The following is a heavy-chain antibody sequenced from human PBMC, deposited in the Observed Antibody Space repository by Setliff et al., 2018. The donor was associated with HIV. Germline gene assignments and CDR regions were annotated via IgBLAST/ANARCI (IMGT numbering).Heavy chain of an antibody. CDR3: ASDRRGSSVY. D-gene: IGHD6-13*01. V-gene: IGHV4-59*12. Sequence: PSETLSLTCTVSGGSISTYYWSWIRQPPGKGLEWIGSIYFTGSSDNNPSLKSRVTLSVDTSKHQFSLKLSSVTAADTAVYYCASDRRGSSVYWGQGTLVTVSS. CDR1: GGSISTYY. CDR2: IYFTGSS. J-gene: IGHJ4*02.